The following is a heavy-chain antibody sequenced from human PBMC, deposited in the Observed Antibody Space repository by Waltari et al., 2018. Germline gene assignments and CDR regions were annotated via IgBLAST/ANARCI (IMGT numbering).Heavy chain of an antibody. D-gene: IGHD2-15*01. CDR2: IKQDGSEK. CDR3: AREGGDV. J-gene: IGHJ6*04. V-gene: IGHV3-7*01. Sequence: EVQLVESGGGLVQPGGSLRLSCAASGFPLSSYWMSWVRQAPGKGLEWVANIKQDGSEKYYVDSVKGRFTISRDNAKNSLYLQMNSLRAEDTAVYYCAREGGDVWGKGTTVTVSS. CDR1: GFPLSSYW.